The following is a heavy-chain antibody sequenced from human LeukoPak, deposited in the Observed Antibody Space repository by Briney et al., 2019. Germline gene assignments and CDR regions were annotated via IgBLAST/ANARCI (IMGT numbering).Heavy chain of an antibody. D-gene: IGHD2-21*02. V-gene: IGHV3-30*04. J-gene: IGHJ6*03. CDR3: AREHYCGGDCDYYYMDV. Sequence: GGSLRLSCAASGFTFSSYAMHWVRQAPGKGLEWVAVISYDGSNKYYADSVKGRFTISRDNSKNTLYLQMNSLRAEDTAVYYCAREHYCGGDCDYYYMDVWGKGTTVTVSS. CDR2: ISYDGSNK. CDR1: GFTFSSYA.